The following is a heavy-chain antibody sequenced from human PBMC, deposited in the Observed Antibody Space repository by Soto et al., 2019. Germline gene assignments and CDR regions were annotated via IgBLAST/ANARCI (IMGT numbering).Heavy chain of an antibody. D-gene: IGHD5-12*01. J-gene: IGHJ5*02. CDR2: IIPIFGTA. CDR1: GGTFSSYA. V-gene: IGHV1-69*13. Sequence: VASVKVSCKASGGTFSSYAISWVRQAPGQGLEWMGGIIPIFGTANYAQKFQGRVTITADESTSTAYMELSSLRSEDTAVYYCASENSGYVLWFDPWGQGTLVTVSS. CDR3: ASENSGYVLWFDP.